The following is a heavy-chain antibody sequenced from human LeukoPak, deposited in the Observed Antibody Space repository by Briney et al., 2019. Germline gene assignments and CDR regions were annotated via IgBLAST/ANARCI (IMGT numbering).Heavy chain of an antibody. J-gene: IGHJ6*02. CDR2: ISGSGDIT. V-gene: IGHV3-23*01. CDR1: GFTFSNYA. CDR3: ATQLAYLYGMDV. Sequence: YPGGSLRLSCAASGFTFSNYAMSWVRQAPGKGLEWVSGISGSGDITYSADSVKGRFTISRDNSKNTLYLQMNSLRAEDTAVYYCATQLAYLYGMDVWGQGTTVTVSS.